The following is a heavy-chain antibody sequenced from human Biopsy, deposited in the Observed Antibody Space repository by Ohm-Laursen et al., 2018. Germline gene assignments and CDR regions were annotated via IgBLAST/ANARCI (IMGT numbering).Heavy chain of an antibody. Sequence: SLRLSCAASGFTYTTFAMSWVRQAPGKGPEWVSTISANGATSYYADSVKGRFTISRDNSKNTLYLQMNSVRADDTAIYYCAKGGSITIFGVVINNCFDPRGQGTLVTVSS. V-gene: IGHV3-23*01. CDR2: ISANGATS. CDR3: AKGGSITIFGVVINNCFDP. CDR1: GFTYTTFA. J-gene: IGHJ5*02. D-gene: IGHD3-3*01.